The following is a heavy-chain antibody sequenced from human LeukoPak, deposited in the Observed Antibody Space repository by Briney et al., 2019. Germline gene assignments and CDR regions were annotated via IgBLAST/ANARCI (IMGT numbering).Heavy chain of an antibody. D-gene: IGHD6-13*01. CDR2: IKQDGSEK. Sequence: GGSLRLSCAASGLTFSSYWMSWVRQAPGKGLEWVANIKQDGSEKYYVDSVKGRFTISRDNAKNSLYLQMNSLRAEDTAVYYCAKAGSNWYYFDYWGQGTLVTVSS. CDR3: AKAGSNWYYFDY. CDR1: GLTFSSYW. V-gene: IGHV3-7*02. J-gene: IGHJ4*02.